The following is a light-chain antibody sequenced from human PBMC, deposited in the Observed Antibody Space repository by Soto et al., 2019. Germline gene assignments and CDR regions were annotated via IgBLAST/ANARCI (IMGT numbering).Light chain of an antibody. CDR3: QQYNSYPLT. J-gene: IGKJ2*01. CDR2: KAT. Sequence: DIQMTQSPSTLSASVGDRVTITCRASQSIGSWLAWSQQKPGKAPKLLIYKATSLKSGVPSRFSGSGSGTEFTLTVSSLQPDDLANDYCQQYNSYPLTFGQGTKLEIK. V-gene: IGKV1-5*03. CDR1: QSIGSW.